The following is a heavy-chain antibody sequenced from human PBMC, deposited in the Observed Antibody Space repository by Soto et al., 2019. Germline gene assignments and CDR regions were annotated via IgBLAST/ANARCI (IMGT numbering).Heavy chain of an antibody. CDR3: ASDMRTT. CDR2: MNPNTGHT. V-gene: IGHV1-8*01. Sequence: QVQLVQSGAEVNKPGASVKVSCKASGYTFTSHDINWMRQTTGQGLEWMGWMNPNTGHTNYAQKFQGRVTMTRDTSISTAYMELTNLRSEDTAIYYCASDMRTTWGQGTLVTVSS. J-gene: IGHJ5*02. CDR1: GYTFTSHD. D-gene: IGHD2-8*01.